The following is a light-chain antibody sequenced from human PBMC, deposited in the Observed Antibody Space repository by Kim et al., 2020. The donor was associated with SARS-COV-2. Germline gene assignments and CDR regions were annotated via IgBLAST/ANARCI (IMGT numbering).Light chain of an antibody. CDR1: QSISNW. CDR2: KAS. Sequence: DIQMTQSPSTLSASVGDRVTITCRASQSISNWLAWYQQKPGKAPKVLIYKASSLESGVPSRFSGSGSGTEFTLTISSLQPDDFATYYCQRYDSYSMWTFGQGTKVDIK. J-gene: IGKJ1*01. CDR3: QRYDSYSMWT. V-gene: IGKV1-5*03.